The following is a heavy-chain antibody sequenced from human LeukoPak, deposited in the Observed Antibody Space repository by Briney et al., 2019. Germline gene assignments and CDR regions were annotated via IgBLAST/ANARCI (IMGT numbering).Heavy chain of an antibody. J-gene: IGHJ4*02. CDR3: ARIAAGGPFDY. D-gene: IGHD6-13*01. CDR2: IDSGGST. V-gene: IGHV3-53*04. CDR1: GFTVINNY. Sequence: GGSLRLSCAASGFTVINNYMSWVRQAPGKGLEWVSFIDSGGSTYYADSVKGRFTISKHNSKNTLYLQMNSLRAEDTAVYYYARIAAGGPFDYWGQGTLVTVSS.